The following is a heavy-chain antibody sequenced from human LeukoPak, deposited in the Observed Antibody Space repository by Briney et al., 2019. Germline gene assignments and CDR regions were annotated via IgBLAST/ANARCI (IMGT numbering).Heavy chain of an antibody. J-gene: IGHJ4*02. Sequence: PGGPLRLSCEGFGFAVSTYSMHWVRQTPGQGLVWVSRLNSDGIRTDYADSVRGRFTISRDNAKNTFYMYMDSLRAEDTAVYYCARAGFYNGYDYWGQGTLVTVSS. CDR2: LNSDGIRT. V-gene: IGHV3-74*01. D-gene: IGHD5-18*01. CDR1: GFAVSTYS. CDR3: ARAGFYNGYDY.